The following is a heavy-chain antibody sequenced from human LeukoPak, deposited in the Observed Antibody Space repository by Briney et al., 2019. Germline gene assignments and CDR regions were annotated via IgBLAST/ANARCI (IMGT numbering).Heavy chain of an antibody. CDR1: GFPFSSYG. J-gene: IGHJ4*02. CDR3: AKDVLRDPYAIWSGDGDC. V-gene: IGHV3-30*02. D-gene: IGHD3-3*01. Sequence: GALRLSCAASGFPFSSYGMHWVRQAPGKGLEWVAFIRYDGSNKYYADSVKGRFTISRDNSKNTLYLQMNSLRAEDTAVYYCAKDVLRDPYAIWSGDGDCWGQGTLVTVSS. CDR2: IRYDGSNK.